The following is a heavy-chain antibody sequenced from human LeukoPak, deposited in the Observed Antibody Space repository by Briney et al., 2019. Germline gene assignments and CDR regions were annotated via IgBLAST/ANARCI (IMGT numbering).Heavy chain of an antibody. D-gene: IGHD6-13*01. CDR2: IYYSGNI. CDR1: GGSIRSSSYF. Sequence: SETLSLTCTVSGGSIRSSSYFWGWIRQPPGKGLEWIGTIYYSGNIYYNPSLKSRATISVDTSKNHFSLKLSPVTAADTAVYYGARTSSWSGNWFDPWGQGTLVTVSS. CDR3: ARTSSWSGNWFDP. J-gene: IGHJ5*02. V-gene: IGHV4-39*02.